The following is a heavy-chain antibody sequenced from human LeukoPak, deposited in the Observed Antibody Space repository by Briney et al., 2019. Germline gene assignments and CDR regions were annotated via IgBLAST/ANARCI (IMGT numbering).Heavy chain of an antibody. CDR2: ISGDGRDT. CDR1: GFTFDDYA. J-gene: IGHJ3*02. D-gene: IGHD2-21*01. Sequence: GSPRLSCAASGFTFDDYAMHWVRQAPGKGLEWVSLISGDGRDTYYGDFVKGRFTISRDNINNSLYLQMNNLRTEDTALYYCAKDRVLAYQDTADSFDICGQGT. CDR3: AKDRVLAYQDTADSFDI. V-gene: IGHV3-43*02.